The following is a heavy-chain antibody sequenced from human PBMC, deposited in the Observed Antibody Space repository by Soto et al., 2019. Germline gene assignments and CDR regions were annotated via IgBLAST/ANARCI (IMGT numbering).Heavy chain of an antibody. D-gene: IGHD1-1*01. CDR1: GGSISSGDYY. CDR3: ARDEQLNWFDP. V-gene: IGHV4-30-4*01. J-gene: IGHJ5*02. CDR2: IYYNGNT. Sequence: SETLSLTCTVSGGSISSGDYYWSWIRQPPGKGLECIGYIYYNGNTYYNPSLKSRVTISVDTSKNQFSLKLSSVTAADTAVYYFARDEQLNWFDPWGQGTLLIVSS.